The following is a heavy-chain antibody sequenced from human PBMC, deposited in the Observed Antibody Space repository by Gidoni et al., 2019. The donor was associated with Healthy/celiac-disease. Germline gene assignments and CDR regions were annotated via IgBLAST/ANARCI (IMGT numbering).Heavy chain of an antibody. D-gene: IGHD2-21*01. J-gene: IGHJ4*02. V-gene: IGHV3-33*08. CDR1: GFTFSSYG. CDR3: ARDGGGGDGYFDY. CDR2: IWYDGSNK. Sequence: QVQLVESGGGVVQPGRSLRLSCAASGFTFSSYGMHWVRQAPGKGLEWVAVIWYDGSNKYYADSVKGRFTISRDNSKNTLYLQMNSLRAEDTAVYYCARDGGGGDGYFDYWGQGTLVTVSS.